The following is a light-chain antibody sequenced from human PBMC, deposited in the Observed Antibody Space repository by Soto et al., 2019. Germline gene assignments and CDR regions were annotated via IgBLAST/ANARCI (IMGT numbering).Light chain of an antibody. CDR2: GAS. Sequence: EVVMPKSPAPLSVSPGERFTLSCRASQSVNINLAWYQQKPGQAPRLLIYGASSRATGIPDRFSGSGSGTDFTLTISRLEPEDFAVYYCQQYGSSPLTFCQGTKVDIK. J-gene: IGKJ1*01. V-gene: IGKV3-20*01. CDR1: QSVNIN. CDR3: QQYGSSPLT.